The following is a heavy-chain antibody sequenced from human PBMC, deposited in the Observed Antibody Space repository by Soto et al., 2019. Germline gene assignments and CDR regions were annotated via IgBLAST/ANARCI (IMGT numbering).Heavy chain of an antibody. D-gene: IGHD2-15*01. Sequence: QVQLVQSGAEVKKPGASVKVSCKPSGDTFTNFDLNGVRQAAGKGLEWLGWMRANSGDTGHAQKFRGRVSMTRDTSMSTAYMELSSLRAEDTAVYYSARYIHAQGFKVWGQGTLVIVSS. CDR2: MRANSGDT. J-gene: IGHJ4*02. CDR3: ARYIHAQGFKV. CDR1: GDTFTNFD. V-gene: IGHV1-8*01.